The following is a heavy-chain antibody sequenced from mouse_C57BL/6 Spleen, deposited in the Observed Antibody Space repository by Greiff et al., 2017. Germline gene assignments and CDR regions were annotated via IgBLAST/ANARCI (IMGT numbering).Heavy chain of an antibody. CDR3: ARRAITTGAYWYVDV. J-gene: IGHJ1*03. D-gene: IGHD1-1*01. Sequence: VQLQQSGAELVMPGASVKLSCKASGYTFTSYWMHWVKQRPGQGLEWIGEIDPSDSYTNYNQKFKGKATLTVDKSSSTAYMQLSSLTSEDSAVYYCARRAITTGAYWYVDVWGTGTTVTVSS. CDR1: GYTFTSYW. CDR2: IDPSDSYT. V-gene: IGHV1-69*01.